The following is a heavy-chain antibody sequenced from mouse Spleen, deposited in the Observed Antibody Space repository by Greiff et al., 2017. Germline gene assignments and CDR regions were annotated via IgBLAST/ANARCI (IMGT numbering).Heavy chain of an antibody. Sequence: QVQLQQPGAELVKPGASVKLSCKASGYTFTSYWMHWVKQRPGHGLEWIGMIHPNSGSTNYNEKFKSKATLTVDKSSSTAYMQLSSLTSEDSAFYYYARIPYGIYAMDYWGQGTSVTVSS. CDR3: ARIPYGIYAMDY. V-gene: IGHV1-64*01. D-gene: IGHD1-1*02. CDR1: GYTFTSYW. CDR2: IHPNSGST. J-gene: IGHJ4*01.